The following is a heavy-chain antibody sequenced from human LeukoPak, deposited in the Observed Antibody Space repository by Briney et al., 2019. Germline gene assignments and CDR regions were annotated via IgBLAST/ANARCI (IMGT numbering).Heavy chain of an antibody. CDR3: ARWDSSEDY. CDR1: GDSISSYY. V-gene: IGHV4-59*08. Sequence: SETLSLTCTVSGDSISSYYWSWIRQPPGKGLEWIGYIYYSGSTNYNPSLKSRVTISVDTSKNQFSLKLSSVTAADTAVYYCARWDSSEDYWGQGTLVTVSS. D-gene: IGHD3-22*01. J-gene: IGHJ4*02. CDR2: IYYSGST.